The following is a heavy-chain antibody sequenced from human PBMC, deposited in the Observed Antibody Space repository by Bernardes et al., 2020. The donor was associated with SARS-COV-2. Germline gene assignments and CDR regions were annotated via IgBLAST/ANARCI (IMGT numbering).Heavy chain of an antibody. J-gene: IGHJ2*01. D-gene: IGHD6-13*01. V-gene: IGHV3-74*01. CDR3: GKRDVAAGNWYFDL. CDR2: INSDGSII. Sequence: GGSLRLSCAASGFTFSSSWMHWVRQAPGKGLVWVSRINSDGSIISYADSVKGRFTISRDNAKNTLYLQMNSLRADDTAVYYCGKRDVAAGNWYFDLWGRGTLVTVS. CDR1: GFTFSSSW.